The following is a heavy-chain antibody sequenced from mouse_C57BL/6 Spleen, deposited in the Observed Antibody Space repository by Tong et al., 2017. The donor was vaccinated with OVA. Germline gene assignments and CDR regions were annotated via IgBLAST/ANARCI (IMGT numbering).Heavy chain of an antibody. Sequence: EVQLQESGPGLAKPSQTLSLTCSVTGYSITSDYWHWIRKFPGNKLEYMGYISYSGSTYYNPSLKSRISITRDTSKNQYYLQLNSVTTEDTATYYCARSPDGYYEGYYAMDYWGQGTSVTVSS. J-gene: IGHJ4*01. CDR1: GYSITSDY. V-gene: IGHV3-8*01. D-gene: IGHD2-3*01. CDR3: ARSPDGYYEGYYAMDY. CDR2: ISYSGST.